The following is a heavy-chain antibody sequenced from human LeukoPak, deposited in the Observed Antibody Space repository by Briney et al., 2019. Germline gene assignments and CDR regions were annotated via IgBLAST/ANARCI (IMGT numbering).Heavy chain of an antibody. CDR3: ARGGLESIVGATTYYFDY. CDR2: IYTSGST. V-gene: IGHV4-4*07. CDR1: GGSISSYY. Sequence: PSETLSLTCTVSGGSISSYYWSWIRQPAGKGLEWIGRIYTSGSTNYNPSLKSRVTMSVDTSKNQFSLKLSSVTAADTAVYYCARGGLESIVGATTYYFDYWGQGTLVTVSS. J-gene: IGHJ4*02. D-gene: IGHD1-26*01.